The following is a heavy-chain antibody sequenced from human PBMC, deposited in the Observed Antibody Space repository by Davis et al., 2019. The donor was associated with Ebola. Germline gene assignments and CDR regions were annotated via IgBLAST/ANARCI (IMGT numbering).Heavy chain of an antibody. Sequence: AASVKVSCKASGGTFSSYTISWVRQAPGQGLEWMGRIIPILGIANYAQKFQGRVTITADKSTSTAYMELSSLRAEDTAVYYCAKDFSSGWSHTTDYWGQGTLVTVSS. J-gene: IGHJ4*02. CDR1: GGTFSSYT. CDR3: AKDFSSGWSHTTDY. D-gene: IGHD6-19*01. V-gene: IGHV1-69*04. CDR2: IIPILGIA.